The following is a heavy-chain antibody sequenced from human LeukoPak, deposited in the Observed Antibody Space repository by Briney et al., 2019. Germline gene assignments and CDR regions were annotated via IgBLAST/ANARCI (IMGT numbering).Heavy chain of an antibody. CDR2: ISWNSGSI. V-gene: IGHV3-9*01. J-gene: IGHJ4*02. CDR3: ARDGSGYFRPPYFDY. D-gene: IGHD3-22*01. Sequence: GGSLRLSCAASGFTFDDYAMHWVRQAPGKGLEWVSGISWNSGSIVYADSVKGRFTISRDNAKNSLYLQMNSLRAEDTAVYYCARDGSGYFRPPYFDYWGQGTLVTVSS. CDR1: GFTFDDYA.